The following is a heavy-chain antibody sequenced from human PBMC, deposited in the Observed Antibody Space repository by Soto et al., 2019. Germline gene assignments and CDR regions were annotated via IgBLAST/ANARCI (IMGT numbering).Heavy chain of an antibody. CDR3: AREGGPYNYYGMDV. Sequence: QVQLQESGPGLVKPFQTLSLTCTVSCCSINSGGYYWGWIRQHPGKGLGWIGYIYYSGSTYYNPSLKSRVTISVDTSKNQFSLKLSSVTAADTAVYYCAREGGPYNYYGMDVWGQGTTVTVSS. CDR2: IYYSGST. J-gene: IGHJ6*02. CDR1: CCSINSGGYY. V-gene: IGHV4-31*03.